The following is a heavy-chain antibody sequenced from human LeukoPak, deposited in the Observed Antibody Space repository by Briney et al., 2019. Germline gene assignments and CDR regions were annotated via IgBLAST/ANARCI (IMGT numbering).Heavy chain of an antibody. CDR3: ARWYYGGNYNFDY. CDR1: GYGFSNYW. CDR2: IYPGDSDT. J-gene: IGHJ4*02. D-gene: IGHD4/OR15-4a*01. V-gene: IGHV5-51*01. Sequence: GESLKIYCKASGYGFSNYWIGWVRQLPGKGLEWRGIIYPGDSDTRYSPSFQGQVTISADKSISTAYLQWSSLKASDTAMYYCARWYYGGNYNFDYWGQGTLVTVSS.